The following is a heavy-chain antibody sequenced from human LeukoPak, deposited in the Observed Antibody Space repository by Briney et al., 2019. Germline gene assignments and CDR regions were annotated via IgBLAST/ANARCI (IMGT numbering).Heavy chain of an antibody. D-gene: IGHD5-18*01. Sequence: PGGSLRLSRAASGFTFSDYYMSWIRQAPGKGLEWVSYINNSSSYTNYADSVKGRFTISRDNAKNSLYLQMNSLRAEDTAVYYCARVRSYGSYYFDYWGQGTLVTVSS. J-gene: IGHJ4*02. CDR1: GFTFSDYY. CDR3: ARVRSYGSYYFDY. V-gene: IGHV3-11*06. CDR2: INNSSSYT.